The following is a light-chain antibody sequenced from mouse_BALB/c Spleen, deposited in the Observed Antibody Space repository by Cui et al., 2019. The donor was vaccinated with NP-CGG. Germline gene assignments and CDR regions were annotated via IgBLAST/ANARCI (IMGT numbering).Light chain of an antibody. CDR3: ALWYSNHWV. Sequence: AFVTQKSAPTTSPGETVTLTCRSSTGTVTTSNYANWVQEKPDHLFTGLIGGTNNRAPGVPARFSGSLIGDKAALTITGTQTEDEAIYFCALWYSNHWVFGGGTKLTVL. CDR2: GTN. J-gene: IGLJ1*01. V-gene: IGLV1*01. CDR1: TGTVTTSNY.